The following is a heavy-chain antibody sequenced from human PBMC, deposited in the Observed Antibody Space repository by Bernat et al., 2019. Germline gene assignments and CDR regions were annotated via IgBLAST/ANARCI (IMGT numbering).Heavy chain of an antibody. CDR3: ARHPATPVAGPAAHWGDGFQH. CDR2: IYYSGST. D-gene: IGHD7-27*01. Sequence: QLQLQESGPGLVKPSETLSLTCTVSGGSISSSSYYWGWIRQPPGKGMEWNGSIYYSGSTYYNPSIKSPVTISFYTSKTRFSLKLRSMTVADTAVYYSARHPATPVAGPAAHWGDGFQHWGQGTLVTVSS. CDR1: GGSISSSSYY. J-gene: IGHJ1*01. V-gene: IGHV4-39*01.